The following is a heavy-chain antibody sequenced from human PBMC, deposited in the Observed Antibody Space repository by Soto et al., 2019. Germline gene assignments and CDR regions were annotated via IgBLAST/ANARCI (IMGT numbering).Heavy chain of an antibody. CDR3: AKRLSYYFDS. CDR2: VTGDGVTT. CDR1: GLTVSNYA. D-gene: IGHD3-16*02. J-gene: IGHJ4*01. Sequence: PGGSLGLSCAASGLTVSNYAMSWVRQAPGKGLEWVSTVTGDGVTTSYADSVKGRFTISRDNSKNTLYLQMSGLRADDTAVYYCAKRLSYYFDSWGHGTLVTVSS. V-gene: IGHV3-23*01.